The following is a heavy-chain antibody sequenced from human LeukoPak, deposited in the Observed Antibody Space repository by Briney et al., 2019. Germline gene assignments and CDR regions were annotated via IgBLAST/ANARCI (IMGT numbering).Heavy chain of an antibody. D-gene: IGHD3-22*01. CDR2: INPSGGST. CDR3: ARFGYYDSSGYYWAFDI. CDR1: GYTLTELS. Sequence: ASVKVSCKVSGYTLTELSMHWVRQAPGQGLEWMGIINPSGGSTRYAQKFQGRVTMTTDTSTSTVYMELSSLRSEDTAVYYCARFGYYDSSGYYWAFDIWGQGTMVTVSS. V-gene: IGHV1-46*01. J-gene: IGHJ3*02.